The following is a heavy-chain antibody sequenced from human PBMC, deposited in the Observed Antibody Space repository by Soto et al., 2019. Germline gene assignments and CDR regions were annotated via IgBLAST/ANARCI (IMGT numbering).Heavy chain of an antibody. V-gene: IGHV1-8*01. CDR2: MNPNSGNT. D-gene: IGHD3-10*01. Sequence: GASVKVSCKASGYTFTSYDINWVRQATGQGLEWMGWMNPNSGNTGYAQKFQGRVTMTRSTSISTAYMELSSLRSEDTAVYYCARVITMVRGVYYYGMDVWGQGTTVTVSS. CDR1: GYTFTSYD. J-gene: IGHJ6*02. CDR3: ARVITMVRGVYYYGMDV.